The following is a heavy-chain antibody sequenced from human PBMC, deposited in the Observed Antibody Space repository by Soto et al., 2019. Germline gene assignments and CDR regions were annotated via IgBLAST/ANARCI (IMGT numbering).Heavy chain of an antibody. CDR2: IHYSGST. CDR3: ARDRGRTRAYYYGEAV. Sequence: QVQLQESGPGLVKPSETLSLTCTVSGGSISGYYWSWIRQPPGKGLEWIGYIHYSGSTNYHPSPKSPTTISAETSQHQTSLNLRSGTTADTAVDYCARDRGRTRAYYYGEAVWGQGTTVIVSS. CDR1: GGSISGYY. J-gene: IGHJ6*02. V-gene: IGHV4-59*01. D-gene: IGHD3-10*01.